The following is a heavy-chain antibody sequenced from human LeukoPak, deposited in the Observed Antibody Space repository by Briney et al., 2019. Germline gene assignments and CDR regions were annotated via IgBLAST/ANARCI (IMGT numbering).Heavy chain of an antibody. CDR2: IYPDVSNI. D-gene: IGHD2-15*01. J-gene: IGHJ4*02. CDR1: GYSFPTYW. Sequence: GESLKISCKGSGYSFPTYWIAWVRQMPGKGLEWMGIIYPDVSNIRYSPSFQGQVTISADKSISTAYLQWSSLKASDTAMYYCARPPSRRYSSSFEYWGQGTLVTVSS. V-gene: IGHV5-51*01. CDR3: ARPPSRRYSSSFEY.